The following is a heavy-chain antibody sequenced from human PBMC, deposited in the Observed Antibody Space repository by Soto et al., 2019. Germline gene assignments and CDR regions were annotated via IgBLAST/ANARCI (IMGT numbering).Heavy chain of an antibody. Sequence: QVQLVESGGGVVQPGRSLRLSCAASGFTFSSYAMHWVRQAPGKGLEWVAVISYDGSNKYYADSVKGRFTISRDNSKNRLYLKMNSLRAEATAVYYCARDYYRFNSGYGLSRDVWGQGTTVTVSS. CDR3: ARDYYRFNSGYGLSRDV. CDR2: ISYDGSNK. CDR1: GFTFSSYA. D-gene: IGHD5-12*01. V-gene: IGHV3-30-3*01. J-gene: IGHJ6*02.